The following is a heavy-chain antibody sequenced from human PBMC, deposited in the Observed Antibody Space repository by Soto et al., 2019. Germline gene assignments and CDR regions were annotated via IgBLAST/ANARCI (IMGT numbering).Heavy chain of an antibody. CDR2: IIPILGIA. CDR3: ARELIVVVPAASYYFDY. CDR1: GGTFSSYT. J-gene: IGHJ4*02. V-gene: IGHV1-69*08. D-gene: IGHD2-2*01. Sequence: QVQLVQSGAEVKKPGSSVKVSCKASGGTFSSYTISWVRQAPGQGLEWMGRIIPILGIANYAQKCQGRVTITADKSTSTAYMELSSLRSEDTAVYYCARELIVVVPAASYYFDYWGQGTLVTVSS.